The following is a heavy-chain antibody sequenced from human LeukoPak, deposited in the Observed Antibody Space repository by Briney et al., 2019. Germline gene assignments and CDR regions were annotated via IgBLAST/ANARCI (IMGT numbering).Heavy chain of an antibody. Sequence: GGSLRLSCVASGFTFSSYNMKWVRQAPGKGLEWVSSISTSSSYIYYADSVKGRFSISRDNSKNTLYLQVNSLRADDTAVYYCANSGLNRFEYWGQGALVTVSS. CDR3: ANSGLNRFEY. J-gene: IGHJ4*02. CDR2: ISTSSSYI. D-gene: IGHD2-15*01. V-gene: IGHV3-21*04. CDR1: GFTFSSYN.